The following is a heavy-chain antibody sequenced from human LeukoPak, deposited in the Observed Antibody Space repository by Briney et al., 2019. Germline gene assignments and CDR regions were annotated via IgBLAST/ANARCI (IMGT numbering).Heavy chain of an antibody. J-gene: IGHJ1*01. CDR1: GGSISSSSYY. CDR3: ASYDSSGYYRSAEYFQH. D-gene: IGHD3-22*01. Sequence: SETLSLTCTVSGGSISSSSYYWGWIRQPPGKGLEWIGSIYYSGSTYYNPSLKSRVTISVDTSKNQFSLELSSVTAADTAVYYCASYDSSGYYRSAEYFQHWGQGTLVTVSS. CDR2: IYYSGST. V-gene: IGHV4-39*07.